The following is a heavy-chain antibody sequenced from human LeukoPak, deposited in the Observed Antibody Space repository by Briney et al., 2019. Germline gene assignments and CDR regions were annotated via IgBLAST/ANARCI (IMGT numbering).Heavy chain of an antibody. V-gene: IGHV3-30*02. CDR3: AADPYYYDSSGYYYAGFDP. CDR1: GFTFSSYG. D-gene: IGHD3-22*01. J-gene: IGHJ5*02. Sequence: GGSLRLSCAASGFTFSSYGMHWVRQAPGKGLEWVAFIRYDGSNKYYADSVKGRFTIPRDNSKNTLYLQMNSLRSEDTAVYYCAADPYYYDSSGYYYAGFDPWGQGTLVTVSS. CDR2: IRYDGSNK.